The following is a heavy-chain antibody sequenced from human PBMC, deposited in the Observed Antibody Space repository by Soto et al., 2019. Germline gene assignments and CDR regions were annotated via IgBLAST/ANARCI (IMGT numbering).Heavy chain of an antibody. Sequence: GSLGLTGAASGFTFSSYAMSGVRQAPGKGLEWVSAISGSGGSTYYADSVKGRFTISRDNSKNTLYLQMNSLRAEDTAVYYCAPGTRTSDYGSGFFDLWGQGTPVTVYS. D-gene: IGHD3-10*01. V-gene: IGHV3-23*01. CDR2: ISGSGGST. CDR1: GFTFSSYA. J-gene: IGHJ4*02. CDR3: APGTRTSDYGSGFFDL.